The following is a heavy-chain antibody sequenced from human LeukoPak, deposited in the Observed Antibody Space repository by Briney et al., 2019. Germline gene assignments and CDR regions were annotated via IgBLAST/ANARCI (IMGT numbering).Heavy chain of an antibody. CDR2: IKSKTDGGTT. V-gene: IGHV3-15*01. D-gene: IGHD3-10*01. CDR3: TASLGITMVRGVPDY. Sequence: PGGSLRLSCAASGFTFSNAWMSWVRQAPGKGLEWVGRIKSKTDGGTTDYAAPVKGRFTISRDDSKNTLYLQMNSLKTEDTAVYSCTASLGITMVRGVPDYWGQGTLVTVSS. J-gene: IGHJ4*02. CDR1: GFTFSNAW.